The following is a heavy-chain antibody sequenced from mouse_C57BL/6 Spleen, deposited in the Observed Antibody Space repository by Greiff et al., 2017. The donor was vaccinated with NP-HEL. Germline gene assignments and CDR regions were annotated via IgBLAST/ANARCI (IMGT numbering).Heavy chain of an antibody. J-gene: IGHJ4*01. CDR1: GYTFTSYW. CDR3: AREAQATGAMDY. V-gene: IGHV1-52*01. CDR2: IDPSDSET. Sequence: QVQLQQPGAELVRPGSSVKLSCKASGYTFTSYWMHWVKQRPIQGLEWIGNIDPSDSETHYNQKFKDKATLTVDKSSSTAYMQLSSLTSEDSAVYYCAREAQATGAMDYWGQGTSVTVSS. D-gene: IGHD3-2*02.